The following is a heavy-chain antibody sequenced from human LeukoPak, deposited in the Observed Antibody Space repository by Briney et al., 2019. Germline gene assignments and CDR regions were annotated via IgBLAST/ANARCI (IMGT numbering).Heavy chain of an antibody. V-gene: IGHV1-69*01. CDR2: IIPIFGTA. CDR3: ARGIAAAGLTTDV. CDR1: GGTFSSYA. Sequence: ASVKVSCKASGGTFSSYAISWVRQAPGQGLEWMGGIIPIFGTANYAQKFQGRVTITADESTSTAYMELSSLRSEDTAVYYCARGIAAAGLTTDVWGKGTTVTVSS. J-gene: IGHJ6*04. D-gene: IGHD6-13*01.